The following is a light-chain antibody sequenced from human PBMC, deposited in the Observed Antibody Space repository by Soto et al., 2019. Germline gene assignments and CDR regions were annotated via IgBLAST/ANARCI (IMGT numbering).Light chain of an antibody. CDR3: CLSHGGVVV. CDR2: DTN. V-gene: IGLV7-46*01. Sequence: QAVVTQESSLTVSPGGTVTVTCGSSTGAVTSGHWPYWFQQRPGQAPRTLIYDTNIKHSWTPGRFSGSLLGGKAALTLSGAQPEDEADSYCCLSHGGVVVFGGGTKVTVL. J-gene: IGLJ2*01. CDR1: TGAVTSGHW.